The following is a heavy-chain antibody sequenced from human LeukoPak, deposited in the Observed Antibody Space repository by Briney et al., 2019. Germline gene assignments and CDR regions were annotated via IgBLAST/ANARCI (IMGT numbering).Heavy chain of an antibody. CDR3: ATEVKAAAGIDTGSYYYNGMDV. Sequence: AGGSLRLSCAVSGFSFYTYGIHWARHAPGKGLEWVAVIWNDGSNKYYADSVKGRFTISRDNSKNTLYLQMNSLRTEDTAVYFCATEVKAAAGIDTGSYYYNGMDVWGQGTTVTVSS. J-gene: IGHJ6*02. CDR2: IWNDGSNK. V-gene: IGHV3-33*01. CDR1: GFSFYTYG. D-gene: IGHD6-13*01.